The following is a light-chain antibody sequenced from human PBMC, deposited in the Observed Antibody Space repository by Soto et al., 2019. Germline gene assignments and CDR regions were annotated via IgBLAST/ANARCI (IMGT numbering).Light chain of an antibody. Sequence: ETVMTQSPATLSVSPGERATLSCRASQTISSNYLAWYQQKPGQAPRLLIYGASGRATGIPDRFSGSGSGTDFTLTISRLEPEDFAVYYCQQYTSSLITFGQGTRLEIK. J-gene: IGKJ5*01. CDR1: QTISSNY. CDR3: QQYTSSLIT. CDR2: GAS. V-gene: IGKV3-20*01.